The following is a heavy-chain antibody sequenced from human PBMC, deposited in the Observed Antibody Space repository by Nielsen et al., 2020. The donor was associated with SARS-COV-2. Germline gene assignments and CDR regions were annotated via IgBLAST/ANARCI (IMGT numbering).Heavy chain of an antibody. V-gene: IGHV3-48*03. CDR2: ISSSGSTI. CDR3: ARDPPGGSNYPFDY. D-gene: IGHD3-16*01. CDR1: GFTFSSYE. J-gene: IGHJ4*02. Sequence: GGSLRLSCAASGFTFSSYEMNWVRQAPGKGREWVSYISSSGSTIYYADSVKGRFTISRDNAKNSLYLQMNSLRAEDTAVYYCARDPPGGSNYPFDYWGQGTLVTVSS.